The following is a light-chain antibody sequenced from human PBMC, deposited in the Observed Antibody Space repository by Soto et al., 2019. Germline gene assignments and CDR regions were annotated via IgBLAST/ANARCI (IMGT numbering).Light chain of an antibody. CDR3: QSYDSSLSGWV. CDR2: ANS. CDR1: SSNIGAGFD. J-gene: IGLJ3*02. V-gene: IGLV1-40*01. Sequence: QLVLTQPPSVSGAPGQRVTISCTGSSSNIGAGFDVHWYLQLPGTAPKLLIYANSNRPSGVPDRFSGSKSGTSASLAITGLQAADEADYYCQSYDSSLSGWVFGGGTKLTVL.